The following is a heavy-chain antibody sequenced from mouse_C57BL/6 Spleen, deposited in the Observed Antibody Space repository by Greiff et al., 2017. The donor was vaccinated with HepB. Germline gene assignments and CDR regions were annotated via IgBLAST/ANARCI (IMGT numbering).Heavy chain of an antibody. CDR3: AREGYGNYEEVWFAY. D-gene: IGHD2-10*02. CDR2: IYPRSGNT. J-gene: IGHJ3*01. Sequence: VKLMESGAELARPGASVKLSCKASGYTFTSYGISWVKQRTGQGLEWIGEIYPRSGNTYYNEKFKGKATLTADKSSSTAYMELRSLTSEDSAVYFCAREGYGNYEEVWFAYWGQGTLVTVSA. CDR1: GYTFTSYG. V-gene: IGHV1-81*01.